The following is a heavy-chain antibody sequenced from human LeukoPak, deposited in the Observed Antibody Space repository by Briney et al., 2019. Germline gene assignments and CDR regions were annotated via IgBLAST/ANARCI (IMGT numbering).Heavy chain of an antibody. D-gene: IGHD3-10*01. CDR3: ARLWFGVKTFDY. CDR1: GGSISSSSYY. V-gene: IGHV4-39*01. J-gene: IGHJ4*02. CDR2: IYYSGST. Sequence: SETLSLTCAVSGGSISSSSYYWGWIRQPPGKGLEWIGSIYYSGSTYYNPSLKSRVTISVDTSKNQFSLKLSSVTAADTAVYYRARLWFGVKTFDYWGQGTLVTVSS.